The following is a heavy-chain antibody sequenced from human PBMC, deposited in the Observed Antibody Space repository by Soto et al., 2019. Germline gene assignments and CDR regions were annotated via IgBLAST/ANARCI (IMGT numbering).Heavy chain of an antibody. V-gene: IGHV1-69*01. Sequence: QVQLVQSGAEVKKPGSSVKVSCKASGGTFSSYAISWVRQAPGQVLEWMGLIIPIFGTANYAQKFQGRVTITADESTSTAYRELISLRSDDTAVYYCTSVIAAAGTNYYYYYGRAVWGQGTTVTVS. CDR2: IIPIFGTA. J-gene: IGHJ6*02. CDR3: TSVIAAAGTNYYYYYGRAV. D-gene: IGHD6-13*01. CDR1: GGTFSSYA.